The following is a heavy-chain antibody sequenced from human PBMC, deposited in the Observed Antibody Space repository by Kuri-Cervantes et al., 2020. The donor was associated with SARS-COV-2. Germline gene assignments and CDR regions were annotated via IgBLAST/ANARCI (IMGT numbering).Heavy chain of an antibody. CDR1: GGSFNGYY. CDR3: ARSSPGTNWFDL. V-gene: IGHV4-34*01. Sequence: SQTLSLTCAVYGGSFNGYYWSWIRQPPGKGLEWIGEINHSGSTNYNPSLKSRVTISVDTSKNQFSLKLSSVTAADTAVYYCARSSPGTNWFDLWGQGTLVTVSS. D-gene: IGHD1-1*01. CDR2: INHSGST. J-gene: IGHJ5*02.